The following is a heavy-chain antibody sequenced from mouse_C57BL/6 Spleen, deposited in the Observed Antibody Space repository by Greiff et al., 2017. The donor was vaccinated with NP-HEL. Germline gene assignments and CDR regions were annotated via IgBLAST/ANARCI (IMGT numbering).Heavy chain of an antibody. Sequence: EVQLVESGGDLVKPGGSLKLSCAASGFTFSSYGMSWVRQTPDKRLEWVATISSGGSYTYYPDSVKGRFTISRDNAKNTLYLQMSSLKSEDTAMYYCARQGITTRAMDYWGQGTSVTVSS. CDR3: ARQGITTRAMDY. J-gene: IGHJ4*01. CDR2: ISSGGSYT. V-gene: IGHV5-6*01. D-gene: IGHD1-1*01. CDR1: GFTFSSYG.